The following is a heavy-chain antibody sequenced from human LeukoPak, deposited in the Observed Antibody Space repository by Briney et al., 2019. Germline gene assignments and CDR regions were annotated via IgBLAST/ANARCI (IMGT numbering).Heavy chain of an antibody. J-gene: IGHJ4*02. CDR1: GFTFRSYW. CDR3: ARGRWLQYIFDY. Sequence: GGSLRLSCEGSGFTFRSYWMSWVRQAPGKGLEWVANIKQDGSEKYYVDSVKGRFTISRDNAKNSLYLQMNSLRAEDTAVYYCARGRWLQYIFDYWGQGTLVTVSS. CDR2: IKQDGSEK. D-gene: IGHD5-24*01. V-gene: IGHV3-7*01.